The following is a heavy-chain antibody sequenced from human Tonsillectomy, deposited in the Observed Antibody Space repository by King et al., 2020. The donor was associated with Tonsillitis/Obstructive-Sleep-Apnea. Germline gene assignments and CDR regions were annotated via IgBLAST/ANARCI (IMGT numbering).Heavy chain of an antibody. Sequence: VQLQQWGAGLLKPSETLSLTCGVYGGSFSGYYWSWIRQPPGKGLEWIGEFNHSGSTNYNPSLKSRVTISVDTYKNHFSLKLYSVTAADTAVYYCARGGEILGYCSSTSCYKNWFDPWGQGTLVTVSS. CDR2: FNHSGST. D-gene: IGHD2-2*02. J-gene: IGHJ5*02. CDR1: GGSFSGYY. CDR3: ARGGEILGYCSSTSCYKNWFDP. V-gene: IGHV4-34*01.